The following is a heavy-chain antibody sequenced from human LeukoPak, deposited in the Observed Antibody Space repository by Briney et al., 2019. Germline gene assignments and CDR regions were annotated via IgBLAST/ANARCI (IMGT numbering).Heavy chain of an antibody. CDR3: ARLGSQGGVAALDY. Sequence: GGSLRLSCAASGFTFSSYWMHWVRQAPGKGLVWVSRINSDGSSTSYADSVKGRFTISRDNAKNTLYLQMNSLRAEDTAVYYCARLGSQGGVAALDYWGQETLVTVSS. V-gene: IGHV3-74*01. D-gene: IGHD6-25*01. CDR2: INSDGSST. CDR1: GFTFSSYW. J-gene: IGHJ4*02.